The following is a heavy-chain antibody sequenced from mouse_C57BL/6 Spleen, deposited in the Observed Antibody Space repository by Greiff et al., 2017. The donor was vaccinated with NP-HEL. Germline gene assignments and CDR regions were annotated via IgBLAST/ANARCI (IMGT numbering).Heavy chain of an antibody. CDR3: ARLTTVVAEDY. Sequence: QVQLQQPGAELVMPGASVKLSCKASGYTFTSYWMHWVKQRPGQGLEWIGEIDPFDSYTNYNQKFKGKSTLTVDKSSSTAYMQLSSLTSEDSAVYYCARLTTVVAEDYWGQGTTLTVSS. D-gene: IGHD1-1*01. J-gene: IGHJ2*01. CDR2: IDPFDSYT. V-gene: IGHV1-69*01. CDR1: GYTFTSYW.